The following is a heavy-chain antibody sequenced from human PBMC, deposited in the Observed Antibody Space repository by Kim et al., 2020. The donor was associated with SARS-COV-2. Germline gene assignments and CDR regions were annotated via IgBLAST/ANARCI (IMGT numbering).Heavy chain of an antibody. CDR2: IYYSGST. V-gene: IGHV4-59*08. Sequence: SETLSLTCTVSGGSISSYYWSWIRQPPGKGLEWIGYIYYSGSTNYNPSLKSRVTISVDTSKNQFSLKLSSVTAADTAVYYCARHSLGYCSGGSCYWGYYYYYYGMDVWGQGTTVTVSS. D-gene: IGHD2-15*01. CDR3: ARHSLGYCSGGSCYWGYYYYYYGMDV. J-gene: IGHJ6*02. CDR1: GGSISSYY.